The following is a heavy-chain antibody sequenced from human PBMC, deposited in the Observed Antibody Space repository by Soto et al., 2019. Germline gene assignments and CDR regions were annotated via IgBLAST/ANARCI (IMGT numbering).Heavy chain of an antibody. J-gene: IGHJ6*02. V-gene: IGHV3-21*01. CDR2: ISSSSSYI. CDR3: ARNAHVLRFLEWSRNYGMDV. D-gene: IGHD3-3*01. CDR1: GFTFSSYS. Sequence: GGSLRLSCAASGFTFSSYSMNWVRQAPGKGLEWVSSISSSSSYIYYPDSVKGRFTISRDNAKNSLYLQMNSLRAEDTAVYYCARNAHVLRFLEWSRNYGMDVRCPGTTVTVSS.